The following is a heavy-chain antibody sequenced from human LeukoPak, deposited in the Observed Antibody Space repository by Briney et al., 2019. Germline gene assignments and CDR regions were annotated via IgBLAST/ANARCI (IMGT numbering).Heavy chain of an antibody. J-gene: IGHJ3*02. CDR1: GFTFRNYA. Sequence: GGSLRLSCEASGFTFRNYAMAWVRQAPGKGLEWVANIKQDGSEKYYVDSVKGRFTISRDNAKNSLYLQMNSLRAEDTAVYYCARGPTLSIDTAMVGAFDIWGQGTMVTVSS. D-gene: IGHD5-18*01. CDR2: IKQDGSEK. V-gene: IGHV3-7*01. CDR3: ARGPTLSIDTAMVGAFDI.